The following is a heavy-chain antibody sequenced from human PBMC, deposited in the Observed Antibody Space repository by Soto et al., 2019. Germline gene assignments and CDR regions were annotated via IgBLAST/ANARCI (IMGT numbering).Heavy chain of an antibody. D-gene: IGHD3-10*01. J-gene: IGHJ6*02. Sequence: QVQLVESGGGVVQPGRSLRLSCAASGFTFISYAMHWVRQAPGKGLEWVAVISFDGSTEYYADSVKGRFTISRDNSKNTVFLEMNSLRSEETAVYYLARSRQGSGSYTHFYYGLDVWGQGTTVTVSS. CDR1: GFTFISYA. V-gene: IGHV3-30*14. CDR2: ISFDGSTE. CDR3: ARSRQGSGSYTHFYYGLDV.